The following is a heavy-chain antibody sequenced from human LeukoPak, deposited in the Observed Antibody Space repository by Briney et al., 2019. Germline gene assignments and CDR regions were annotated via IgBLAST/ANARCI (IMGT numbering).Heavy chain of an antibody. CDR3: ARVGRYDILTGYSPAWYDAFDI. D-gene: IGHD3-9*01. CDR2: INPNSGGT. J-gene: IGHJ3*02. CDR1: GYTFTGYY. V-gene: IGHV1-2*02. Sequence: ASVKVSCKASGYTFTGYYMHWVRQAPGQGLEWMGWINPNSGGTNYAQKFQGRVTMTRDTSISTAYMELSRLRSDDTAVYYCARVGRYDILTGYSPAWYDAFDIWGQGTMVTVSS.